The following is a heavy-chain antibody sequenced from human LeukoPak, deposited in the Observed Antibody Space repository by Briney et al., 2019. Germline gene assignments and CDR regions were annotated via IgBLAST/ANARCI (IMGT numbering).Heavy chain of an antibody. CDR3: ARGGYDILTGYPNNWFDP. Sequence: PSETLSLTCAVYGGSFSGYYWSWIRQPPGKGLGWIGEINHSGSTNYNPSLKSRVTISVDTSKNQFSLKLSSVTAADTAVYYCARGGYDILTGYPNNWFDPWGQGTLVTVSS. CDR2: INHSGST. D-gene: IGHD3-9*01. CDR1: GGSFSGYY. J-gene: IGHJ5*02. V-gene: IGHV4-34*01.